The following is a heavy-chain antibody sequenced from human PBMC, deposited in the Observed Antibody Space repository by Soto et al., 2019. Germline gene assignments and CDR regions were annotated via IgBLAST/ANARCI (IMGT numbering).Heavy chain of an antibody. CDR2: INAGNGNT. Sequence: GASVKVSCKASGYTFTSYAMHWVRQAPGQRLEWMGWINAGNGNTKYSQKFQGRVTITRDTSASTAYMELSSLRSEDTAVYYCARRLYYYGSGSYSYYYYGMDVWGQGTTVTVS. CDR3: ARRLYYYGSGSYSYYYYGMDV. CDR1: GYTFTSYA. J-gene: IGHJ6*02. V-gene: IGHV1-3*01. D-gene: IGHD3-10*01.